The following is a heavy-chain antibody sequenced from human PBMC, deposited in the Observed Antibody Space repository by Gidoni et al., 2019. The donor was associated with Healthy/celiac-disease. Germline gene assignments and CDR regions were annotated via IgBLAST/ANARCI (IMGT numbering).Heavy chain of an antibody. CDR3: ARDGPKFDY. V-gene: IGHV3-33*01. Sequence: QVQLVESGVGVVQPGRSLRLLCAASGFTFSSYGMHWVRQAPGKGLECVAVIWYDGSNKYYADSVKVRFTISRDNSKNTLYLQMNSLRAEDTAVYYCARDGPKFDYWGQGTLVTVSS. CDR2: IWYDGSNK. J-gene: IGHJ4*02. CDR1: GFTFSSYG.